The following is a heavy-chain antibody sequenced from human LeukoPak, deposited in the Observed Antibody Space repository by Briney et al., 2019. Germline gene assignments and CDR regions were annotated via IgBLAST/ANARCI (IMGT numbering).Heavy chain of an antibody. D-gene: IGHD3-3*01. CDR2: INPSGAST. CDR1: GYTFTSYF. J-gene: IGHJ6*03. CDR3: ASGRDFWSGSYYYYMDV. Sequence: WASVKVSCKASGYTFTSYFIHWVRQAPGQGLEWMGMINPSGASTTYAQRFQGRVTMTRDMSTSTVYMELSSLRSEDTAVYYCASGRDFWSGSYYYYMDVWGKGTTVTVSS. V-gene: IGHV1-46*01.